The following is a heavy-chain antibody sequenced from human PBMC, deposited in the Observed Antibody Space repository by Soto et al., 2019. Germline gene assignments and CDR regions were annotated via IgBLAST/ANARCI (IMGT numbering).Heavy chain of an antibody. CDR2: INHSGST. J-gene: IGHJ4*02. Sequence: SETLSLTCAVSGGSINSRYYWTWIRQPPGTGLEWIGEINHSGSTNYNPSLKSRVTISVDTSKNQFSLKLTSVTAAYTAVYYCSRDKITGLFDYWGQGTLVTVSS. D-gene: IGHD2-8*02. CDR1: GGSINSRYY. CDR3: SRDKITGLFDY. V-gene: IGHV4-34*01.